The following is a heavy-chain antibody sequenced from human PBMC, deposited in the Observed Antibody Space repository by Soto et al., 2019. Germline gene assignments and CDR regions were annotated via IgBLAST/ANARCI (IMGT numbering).Heavy chain of an antibody. D-gene: IGHD6-19*01. CDR1: GGSISSYY. Sequence: PSETLSLTCTVSGGSISSYYWSWIRQPPGKGLEWIGYIYYSGSTNYNPSLKSRVTISVDTSKNQFSLKLSSVTAADTAVYYCARGGSGWYGGWFDPWGQGTLVTVS. CDR2: IYYSGST. J-gene: IGHJ5*02. V-gene: IGHV4-59*01. CDR3: ARGGSGWYGGWFDP.